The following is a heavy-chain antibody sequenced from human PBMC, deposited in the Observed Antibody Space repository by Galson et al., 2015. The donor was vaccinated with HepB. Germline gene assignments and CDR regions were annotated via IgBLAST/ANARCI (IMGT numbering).Heavy chain of an antibody. D-gene: IGHD6-13*01. CDR3: AREGIAASTNPVDY. CDR1: GGTFSTHA. CDR2: ITPLFGTA. J-gene: IGHJ4*02. Sequence: SVKVSCKASGGTFSTHAMSWVRQAPGQGLEWMGGITPLFGTAKYAQKFQGRVTITADESTSTVYMELSSLRFEDTAVYYCAREGIAASTNPVDYLGQGTLVTVSS. V-gene: IGHV1-69*13.